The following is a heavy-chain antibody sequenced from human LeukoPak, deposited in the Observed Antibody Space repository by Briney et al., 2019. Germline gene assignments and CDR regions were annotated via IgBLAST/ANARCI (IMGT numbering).Heavy chain of an antibody. CDR3: ARKQPESCSGGSCYSYFQH. D-gene: IGHD2-15*01. J-gene: IGHJ1*01. Sequence: GGSLRLSCAASGFTVSSNYMSWVRQAPGKRLEWVSVIYSGGSTYYADSVKGRFTISRDNSKNTLYLQMNSLRAEDTAVYYCARKQPESCSGGSCYSYFQHWGQGTLVTVSS. CDR1: GFTVSSNY. CDR2: IYSGGST. V-gene: IGHV3-53*01.